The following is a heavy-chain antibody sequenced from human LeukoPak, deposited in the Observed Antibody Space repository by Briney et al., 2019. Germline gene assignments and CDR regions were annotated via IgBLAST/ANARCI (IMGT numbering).Heavy chain of an antibody. Sequence: GGSLRLSCAASGFTFSDYYMSWIRQAPGKGLEWVSYISSSSSYTNYADSVKGRFTISRDNSKNTLYLQMNSLRAEDTAVYYCARYYGSGRGYYGLDVWGQGTTVTVFS. CDR2: ISSSSSYT. CDR3: ARYYGSGRGYYGLDV. V-gene: IGHV3-11*06. D-gene: IGHD3-10*01. CDR1: GFTFSDYY. J-gene: IGHJ6*02.